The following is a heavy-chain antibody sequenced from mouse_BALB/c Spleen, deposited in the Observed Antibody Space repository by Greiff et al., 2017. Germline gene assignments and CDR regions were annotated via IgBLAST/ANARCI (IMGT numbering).Heavy chain of an antibody. CDR1: GFTFSSFG. CDR2: ISSGSSTI. J-gene: IGHJ1*01. D-gene: IGHD1-1*01. V-gene: IGHV5-17*02. CDR3: ARSGYYYGSSYWYVDV. Sequence: EVQLVESGGGLVQPGGSRKLSCAASGFTFSSFGMHWVRQAPEKGLEWVAYISSGSSTIYYADTVKGRFTISRDNPKNTLFLQMTSLRSEDTAMYYCARSGYYYGSSYWYVDVWGAGTTVTVSS.